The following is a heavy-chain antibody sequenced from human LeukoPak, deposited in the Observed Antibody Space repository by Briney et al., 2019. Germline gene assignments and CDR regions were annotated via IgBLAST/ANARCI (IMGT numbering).Heavy chain of an antibody. D-gene: IGHD6-19*01. CDR2: INHSGST. Sequence: PSETLSLTCAVYGGSFSGYYWSWIRQPPGKGLEWIGEINHSGSTNYNPSLKSRVTISVDTSKNQFSLKLSSVTAADTAVYYCAREEVAVAGTFDYWGQGTLVTVSS. CDR1: GGSFSGYY. V-gene: IGHV4-34*01. J-gene: IGHJ4*02. CDR3: AREEVAVAGTFDY.